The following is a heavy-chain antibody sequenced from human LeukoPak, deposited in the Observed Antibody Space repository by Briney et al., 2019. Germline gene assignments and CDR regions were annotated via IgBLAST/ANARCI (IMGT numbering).Heavy chain of an antibody. V-gene: IGHV3-7*05. J-gene: IGHJ4*02. CDR1: GFTFSSYW. CDR2: IKQDGSEE. CDR3: ASGGSYFGY. Sequence: GGSLSLSCEGSGFTFSSYWMSWVRQAPGKGLEWVANIKQDGSEEYYVDSVKGRFTISRDNAKNSLFLQMNSLRADDTAVYYCASGGSYFGYWGQGTLVTVSS.